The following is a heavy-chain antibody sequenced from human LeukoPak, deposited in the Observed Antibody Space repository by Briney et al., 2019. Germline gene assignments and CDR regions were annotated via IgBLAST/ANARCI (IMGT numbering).Heavy chain of an antibody. CDR1: GGSISSYY. V-gene: IGHV4-4*07. J-gene: IGHJ6*03. CDR3: ARTTTVRGTYYMDV. D-gene: IGHD3-10*01. Sequence: SETLSLTCTVSGGSISSYYWNWIRQPAGKGLEWIGRIYTSGSTNYNPSLKSRVTISVDTSKNRFSLKLRSVTAADTAVYYCARTTTVRGTYYMDVWGKGTTVTVSS. CDR2: IYTSGST.